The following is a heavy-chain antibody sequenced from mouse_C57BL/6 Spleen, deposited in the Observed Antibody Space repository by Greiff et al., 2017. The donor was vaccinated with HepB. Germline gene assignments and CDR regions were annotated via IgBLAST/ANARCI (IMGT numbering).Heavy chain of an antibody. J-gene: IGHJ2*01. D-gene: IGHD1-1*01. CDR2: IDPETGGT. CDR1: GYTFTDYE. Sequence: VKLQQSGAELVRPGASVTLSCKASGYTFTDYEMHWVKQTPVHGLEWIGAIDPETGGTAYNQKFKGKAILTADKSSSTAYMELRSLTSEDSAVYYCTRGHYYGSSPLFDYWGQGTTLTVSS. V-gene: IGHV1-15*01. CDR3: TRGHYYGSSPLFDY.